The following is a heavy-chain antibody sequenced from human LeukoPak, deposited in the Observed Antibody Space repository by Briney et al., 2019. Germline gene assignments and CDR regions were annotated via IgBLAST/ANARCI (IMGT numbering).Heavy chain of an antibody. J-gene: IGHJ6*04. V-gene: IGHV4-61*02. CDR1: GGSISSGSYY. Sequence: SETLSLTCTVSGGSISSGSYYWSWIRQPAGKGLEWIGRIYTSGSTNYNPSLKSRVTISVDTSKNQFSLKLSSVTAADTAVYYCVSTKLRFLEWLPRMDGWGKGTTVTVSS. CDR3: VSTKLRFLEWLPRMDG. D-gene: IGHD3-3*01. CDR2: IYTSGST.